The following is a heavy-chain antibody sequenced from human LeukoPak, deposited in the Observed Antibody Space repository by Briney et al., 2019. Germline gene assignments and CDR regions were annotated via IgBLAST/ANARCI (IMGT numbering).Heavy chain of an antibody. CDR1: GFTFSSYG. V-gene: IGHV3-30*18. Sequence: PGRSLRLSCAASGFTFSSYGMHWVRQAPGKGLEWVALISYDESNQYYADSVKGRFTVSRDNSKNTLSMQMNSLRVEDTAVYYCAKEVTSLDDWGQGALVTVSS. J-gene: IGHJ4*02. CDR2: ISYDESNQ. CDR3: AKEVTSLDD. D-gene: IGHD2-21*02.